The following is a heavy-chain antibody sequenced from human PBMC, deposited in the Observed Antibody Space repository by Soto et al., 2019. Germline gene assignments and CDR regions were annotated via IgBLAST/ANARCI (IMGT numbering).Heavy chain of an antibody. V-gene: IGHV3-48*02. CDR2: ISSSSSTI. CDR3: ARVLRLRWQTGVLLYGMDV. J-gene: IGHJ6*02. CDR1: GFTFSSYS. Sequence: GGSLRLSCAASGFTFSSYSMNWVRQAPGKGLEWVSYISSSSSTIYYADSVKGRFTIARDNAKNSLYLQMNSLRDEDTAVYYCARVLRLRWQTGVLLYGMDVWGQGTTVTVSS. D-gene: IGHD4-17*01.